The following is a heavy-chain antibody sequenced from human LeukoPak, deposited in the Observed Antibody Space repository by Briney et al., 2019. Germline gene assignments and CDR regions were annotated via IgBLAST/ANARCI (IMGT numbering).Heavy chain of an antibody. D-gene: IGHD5-24*01. CDR3: AKGGVWLQLQGGFDY. J-gene: IGHJ4*02. V-gene: IGHV3-21*01. CDR2: ISGSSSSI. CDR1: GFTFSSYS. Sequence: GGSLRLSCAASGFTFSSYSMNWVRQAPGKGLEWVSSISGSSSSIYYADSVKGRFTISRDNSKNTLYLQMNSLRAEDTAVYYCAKGGVWLQLQGGFDYWGQGTLVTVSS.